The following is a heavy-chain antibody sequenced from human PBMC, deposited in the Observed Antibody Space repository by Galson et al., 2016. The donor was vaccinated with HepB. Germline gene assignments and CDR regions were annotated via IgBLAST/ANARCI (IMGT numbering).Heavy chain of an antibody. V-gene: IGHV5-51*01. CDR3: ARRGNWGDWFFDF. D-gene: IGHD7-27*01. CDR1: GYRFSDFW. Sequence: QSGAEVKKTGESLKISCKTSGYRFSDFWIGWVRHMPGKGLEWMGIIYPDDSDTKYNPSVRGHVTFSVDKSLRTAYLQWDSLKTSDSALYFCARRGNWGDWFFDFWGRGTQVTVSS. J-gene: IGHJ2*01. CDR2: IYPDDSDT.